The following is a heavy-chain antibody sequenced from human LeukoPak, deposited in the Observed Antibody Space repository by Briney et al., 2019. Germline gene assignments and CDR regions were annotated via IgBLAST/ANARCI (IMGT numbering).Heavy chain of an antibody. Sequence: NPSGTLSLTCAVSGGSISSSNWWSWVRQPPGKGLEWIGEIYHSGSTNYNPSLKSRVTISVDTSKNQFSLKLSSVTAADTAVYYCARHYPRGAFDIWGQGTMVTVSS. J-gene: IGHJ3*02. CDR1: GGSISSSNW. D-gene: IGHD3-10*01. CDR2: IYHSGST. V-gene: IGHV4-4*02. CDR3: ARHYPRGAFDI.